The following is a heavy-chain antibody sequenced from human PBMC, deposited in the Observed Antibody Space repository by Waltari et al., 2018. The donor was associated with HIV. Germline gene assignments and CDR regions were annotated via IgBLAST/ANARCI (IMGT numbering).Heavy chain of an antibody. V-gene: IGHV3-53*02. CDR2: ISPGGDT. J-gene: IGHJ5*02. CDR3: ARGVRYLGP. D-gene: IGHD3-9*01. CDR1: DFFGNTNY. Sequence: AESGGSLIQPGGSLRLSCVADDFFGNTNYMTWVRQAPGESVEWVATISPGGDTHYRDSVKGRFSLSRDNFRNTVFLQMNNLIFDDTALYFCARGVRYLGPWGHGARVTVSS.